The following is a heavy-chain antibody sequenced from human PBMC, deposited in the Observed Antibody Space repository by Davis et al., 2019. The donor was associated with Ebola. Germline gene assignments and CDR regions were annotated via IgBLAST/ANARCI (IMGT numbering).Heavy chain of an antibody. J-gene: IGHJ4*02. D-gene: IGHD6-19*01. V-gene: IGHV4-59*11. CDR1: GGSISSHY. Sequence: MPSETLSLTCTVSGGSISSHYWSWIRQSPEKGLEWIGYVYFSGSTNYNPSLKSRVTISVDSSKKQFSLNLRSVTAADTAVYYCAKGWDSSGWQNWGPGNLVTVSS. CDR3: AKGWDSSGWQN. CDR2: VYFSGST.